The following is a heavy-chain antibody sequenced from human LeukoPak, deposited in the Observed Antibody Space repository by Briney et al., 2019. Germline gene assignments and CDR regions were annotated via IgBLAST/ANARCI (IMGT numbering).Heavy chain of an antibody. CDR2: IYHSGST. CDR3: ARGLASGYPPIPFDY. V-gene: IGHV4-4*02. D-gene: IGHD3-3*01. CDR1: GGSISSSNW. J-gene: IGHJ4*02. Sequence: SETPSLTCTVSGGSISSSNWWSWVRQPPGKGLEWIGEIYHSGSTNYNPSLKSRVTISVDTSKNEFSLNLTSVTAADTAIYYCARGLASGYPPIPFDYWGQGTLVTVSS.